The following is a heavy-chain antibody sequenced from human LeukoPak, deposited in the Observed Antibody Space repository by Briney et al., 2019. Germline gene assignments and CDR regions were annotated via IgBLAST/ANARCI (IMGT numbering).Heavy chain of an antibody. J-gene: IGHJ4*02. CDR2: ISWNSGSI. CDR3: ARLMANYGDYVDY. D-gene: IGHD4-17*01. Sequence: PGGSLRLSCAASGFTFDDYAMHWVRQAPGKGLEWVSGISWNSGSIGYADSVKGRFTISRDNAKNSLYLQMNSLRAEDTAVHYCARLMANYGDYVDYWGQGTLVTVSS. V-gene: IGHV3-9*01. CDR1: GFTFDDYA.